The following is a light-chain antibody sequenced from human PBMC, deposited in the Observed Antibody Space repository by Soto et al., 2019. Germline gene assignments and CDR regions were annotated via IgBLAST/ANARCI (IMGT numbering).Light chain of an antibody. CDR3: QKYNTAPLT. CDR2: GIS. J-gene: IGKJ4*01. V-gene: IGKV1-27*01. Sequence: DFQMTQSPSSLSASVGDRVTITCRASQSFSTYLAWYQQKPGKVPKLLISGISTLQSGVPSRFSGSGYGTEFTLTLSNLQPEDVATYYCQKYNTAPLTFGGGTKVQI. CDR1: QSFSTY.